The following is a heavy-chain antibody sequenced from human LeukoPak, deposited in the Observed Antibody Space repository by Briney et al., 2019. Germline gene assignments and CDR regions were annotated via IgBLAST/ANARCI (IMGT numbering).Heavy chain of an antibody. J-gene: IGHJ4*02. CDR3: ARDLEDGYNFYPY. Sequence: GGSLRLSCAASGFTFSSYGMHWVRQAPGKGLEWVAVISYDGSNKYYADSVKGRFTISRDNAKNSLYLQMNSLRAEDTAVYCARDLEDGYNFYPYWGQGTLVTVSS. V-gene: IGHV3-30*03. CDR1: GFTFSSYG. D-gene: IGHD5-24*01. CDR2: ISYDGSNK.